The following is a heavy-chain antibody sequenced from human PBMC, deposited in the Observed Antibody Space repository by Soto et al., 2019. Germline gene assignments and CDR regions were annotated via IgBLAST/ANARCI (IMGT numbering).Heavy chain of an antibody. Sequence: SETLSLTCTVSGGSISSGGYYWSWIRQHPGKGLEWIGYIYYSGSTYYNPSLKSRVTISVDTSKNQFSLKLSSVTAADTAVYYCARGYDILTGYPRPFDYWGQGTLVTVS. CDR2: IYYSGST. V-gene: IGHV4-31*03. CDR1: GGSISSGGYY. D-gene: IGHD3-9*01. J-gene: IGHJ4*02. CDR3: ARGYDILTGYPRPFDY.